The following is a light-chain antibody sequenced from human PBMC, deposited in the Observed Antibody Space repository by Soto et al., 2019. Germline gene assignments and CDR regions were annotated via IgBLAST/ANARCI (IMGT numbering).Light chain of an antibody. CDR3: QQYDNSTIT. CDR2: GAS. Sequence: EIVLTQSPGTLSLSPGERATLSCRASQSVSSSYLAWYQQKPGQAPRLLIYGASSRATGIPDRFSGSGSGTDCTLTVNRLETEDFAVYYCQQYDNSTITFGQGTRLEIK. CDR1: QSVSSSY. J-gene: IGKJ5*01. V-gene: IGKV3-20*01.